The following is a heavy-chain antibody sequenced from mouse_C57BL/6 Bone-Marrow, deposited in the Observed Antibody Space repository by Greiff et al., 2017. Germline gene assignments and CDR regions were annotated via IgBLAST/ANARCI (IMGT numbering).Heavy chain of an antibody. Sequence: EVKVEESGPGLVKPSQSLSLTCSVTGYSITSGYYWNWIRQFPGNKLEWMGYISYDGSNNYNPSLKNRISITRDTSKNQFFLKLNSVTTEDTATYYCARGSSYTWFAYWGQGTLVTVAA. J-gene: IGHJ3*01. D-gene: IGHD1-1*01. CDR2: ISYDGSN. V-gene: IGHV3-6*01. CDR1: GYSITSGYY. CDR3: ARGSSYTWFAY.